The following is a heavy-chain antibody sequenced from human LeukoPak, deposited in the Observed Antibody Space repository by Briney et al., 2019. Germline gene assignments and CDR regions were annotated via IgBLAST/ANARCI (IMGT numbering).Heavy chain of an antibody. D-gene: IGHD3-10*01. CDR2: IYYSGST. CDR1: GGSISSYY. J-gene: IGHJ4*02. CDR3: ARGPTPTYYGSGSYAVDY. V-gene: IGHV4-59*12. Sequence: SETLSLTCTVSGGSISSYYWSWIRQPPGKGLEWIGYIYYSGSTAYNPSLKSRVTISVDTSKNQFSLKLSSVTAADTAVYYCARGPTPTYYGSGSYAVDYWGQGTLVTVSS.